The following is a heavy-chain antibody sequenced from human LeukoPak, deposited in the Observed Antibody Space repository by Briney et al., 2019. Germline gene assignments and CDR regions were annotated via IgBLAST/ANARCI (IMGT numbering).Heavy chain of an antibody. Sequence: PETLSLTCAVSGGSLSGYYWSWIREPPRKGLEWVGEINHSGSTNYNPPLKSRVTISVDTSKNQFSLKLSSVTAADTAVYYCARGGRSLVAAQFDLWGRGTLVTVSS. CDR3: ARGGRSLVAAQFDL. V-gene: IGHV4-34*01. J-gene: IGHJ2*01. D-gene: IGHD2-15*01. CDR1: GGSLSGYY. CDR2: INHSGST.